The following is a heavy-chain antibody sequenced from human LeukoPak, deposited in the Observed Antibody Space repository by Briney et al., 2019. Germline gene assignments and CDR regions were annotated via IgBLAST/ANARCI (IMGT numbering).Heavy chain of an antibody. CDR3: ARDGPWPNWAAPDNDY. CDR1: GYSFTSHY. CDR2: INPSSDTT. Sequence: GASVKISCKASGYSFTSHYMHWVRQAPGQGLEWMGIINPSSDTTTYAQKFQGRVTLTRDTSTSAVYMELSSLRSEDTAVYYCARDGPWPNWAAPDNDYWGQGTLVTVSS. V-gene: IGHV1-46*01. J-gene: IGHJ4*02. D-gene: IGHD1-1*01.